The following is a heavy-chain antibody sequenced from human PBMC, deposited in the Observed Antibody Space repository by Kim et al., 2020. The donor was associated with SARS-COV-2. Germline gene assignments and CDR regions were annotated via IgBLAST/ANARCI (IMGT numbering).Heavy chain of an antibody. Sequence: GGSLRLSCAASGFTFSNAWMSWVRQAPGKGLEWVGRIKSKTDGGTTDYAAPVKGRFTISRDDSKNTLYLQMNSLKTEDTAVYYCTTDGWSTGIAAAIWGQGTLVTVSS. CDR3: TTDGWSTGIAAAI. CDR2: IKSKTDGGTT. V-gene: IGHV3-15*01. J-gene: IGHJ4*02. CDR1: GFTFSNAW. D-gene: IGHD6-13*01.